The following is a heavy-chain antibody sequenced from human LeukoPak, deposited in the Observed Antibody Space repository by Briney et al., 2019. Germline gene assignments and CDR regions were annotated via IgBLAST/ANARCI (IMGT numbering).Heavy chain of an antibody. Sequence: SVKVSCKASGGTFSSCAISWVRQAPGQGLEWMGGIIPIFGTANYAQKFQGRVTITADESTSTAYMELSSLRSEDTAVYYCARGLFRREVGAFDIWGQGTMVTVSS. CDR1: GGTFSSCA. CDR3: ARGLFRREVGAFDI. D-gene: IGHD1-26*01. V-gene: IGHV1-69*13. CDR2: IIPIFGTA. J-gene: IGHJ3*02.